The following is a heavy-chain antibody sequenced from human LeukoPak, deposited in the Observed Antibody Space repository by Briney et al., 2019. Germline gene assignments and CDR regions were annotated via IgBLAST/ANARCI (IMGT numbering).Heavy chain of an antibody. Sequence: GGSLRLSCAASGFTFSNAWMTWVRQAPGKGLEWVGRIKNKKDGGTTDYAAPVKGRFTISRDDSKSTLYLEMNSLKIEDAAMYYCTTDVYIWGQGTLVTVSS. CDR2: IKNKKDGGTT. V-gene: IGHV3-15*01. CDR1: GFTFSNAW. J-gene: IGHJ4*02. CDR3: TTDVYI. D-gene: IGHD2/OR15-2a*01.